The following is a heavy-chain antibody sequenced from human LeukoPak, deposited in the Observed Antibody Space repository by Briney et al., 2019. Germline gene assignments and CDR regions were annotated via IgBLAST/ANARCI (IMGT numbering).Heavy chain of an antibody. D-gene: IGHD1-26*01. CDR3: AKENGTYYGGVDY. CDR1: GFTFSSYS. V-gene: IGHV3-48*01. CDR2: ISSSSSTI. J-gene: IGHJ4*02. Sequence: LPGGSLRLSCAASGFTFSSYSMNWVRQAPGKGLEWVSYISSSSSTIYYADSVKGRFTISRDNAKNSLYLQMNSLRAADTAVYYCAKENGTYYGGVDYWGQGTLVTVSS.